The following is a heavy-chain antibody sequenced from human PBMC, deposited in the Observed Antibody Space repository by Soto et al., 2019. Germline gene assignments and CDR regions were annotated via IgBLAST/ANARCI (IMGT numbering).Heavy chain of an antibody. D-gene: IGHD3-10*01. CDR3: ATYGSGTYKPTTFDY. J-gene: IGHJ4*02. Sequence: QVQLQESGPGLVKPSQTLSLTCTVSGGSISSGGYYWSWIRQHPGKGLEWIGYIYYSGGTYYNPSLKSRGTISVDTSKNQFSLKLSSVTAADTAVYYCATYGSGTYKPTTFDYWGQGTLVTVSS. CDR2: IYYSGGT. V-gene: IGHV4-31*03. CDR1: GGSISSGGYY.